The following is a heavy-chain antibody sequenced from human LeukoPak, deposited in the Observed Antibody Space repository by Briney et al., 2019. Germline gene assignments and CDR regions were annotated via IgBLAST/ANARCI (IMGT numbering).Heavy chain of an antibody. J-gene: IGHJ3*02. CDR1: GFTFSSYS. CDR2: ISSSSSTI. Sequence: GGSLRLSCAASGFTFSSYSMNWVRQAPGKGLEWVSYISSSSSTIYYADSVKGRFTISRDNAKDSLYLQMNSLRAEDTAVYYCARVRRVVNAFDIWGQGTMVTVSS. CDR3: ARVRRVVNAFDI. V-gene: IGHV3-48*01. D-gene: IGHD3-3*01.